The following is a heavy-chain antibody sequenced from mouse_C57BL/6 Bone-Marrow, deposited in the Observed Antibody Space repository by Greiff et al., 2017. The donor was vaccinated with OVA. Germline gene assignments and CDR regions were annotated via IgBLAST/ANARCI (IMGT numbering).Heavy chain of an antibody. Sequence: VQLKESGEGLVKPGGSLKLSCAASGFTFSSYAMSWVRQTPEKRLEWVAYISSGGDYIYYAATVKGRFTISRDNARNTPYLQMSSLKSEDTAMYSCTRAPYDGYYVSYWYFDVWGTGTTVTVSS. CDR3: TRAPYDGYYVSYWYFDV. D-gene: IGHD2-3*01. CDR2: ISSGGDYI. V-gene: IGHV5-9-1*02. CDR1: GFTFSSYA. J-gene: IGHJ1*03.